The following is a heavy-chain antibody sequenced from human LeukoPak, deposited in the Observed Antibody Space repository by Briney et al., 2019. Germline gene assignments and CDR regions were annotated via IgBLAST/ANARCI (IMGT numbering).Heavy chain of an antibody. CDR3: ARTNYYYMDV. J-gene: IGHJ6*03. Sequence: SDTLSLTCTVSGGSMFGHYWSWIRQPPGKGLEWIGYVYYSGSANSNPALKSRVTISVETSKNQFSLRLSSVTAADTAVYYCARTNYYYMDVWGRGTTVTVSS. CDR1: GGSMFGHY. V-gene: IGHV4-59*07. CDR2: VYYSGSA.